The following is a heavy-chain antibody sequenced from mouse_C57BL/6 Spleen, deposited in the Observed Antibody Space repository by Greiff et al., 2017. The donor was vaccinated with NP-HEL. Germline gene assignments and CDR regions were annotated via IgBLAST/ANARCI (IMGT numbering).Heavy chain of an antibody. CDR1: GYTFTSYW. CDR3: ARLNYYYGRSFDY. J-gene: IGHJ2*01. CDR2: IYPGSGST. V-gene: IGHV1-55*01. D-gene: IGHD2-4*01. Sequence: VQLQQPGAELVKPGASVQMSCKASGYTFTSYWITWVKQRPGQGLEWIGDIYPGSGSTTSNEKFKSKATLTVDTSSSTAYMQLRSLTSEDSAVYYCARLNYYYGRSFDYWGQGTTLTVSS.